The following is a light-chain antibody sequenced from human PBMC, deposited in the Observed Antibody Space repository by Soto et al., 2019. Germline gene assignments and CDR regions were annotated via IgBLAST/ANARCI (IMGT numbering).Light chain of an antibody. CDR2: DVS. V-gene: IGLV2-11*01. CDR3: CSYAGSYSYV. CDR1: RSDVGGYNF. Sequence: QSVLTQPRSVSESPGQSVTISCTGTRSDVGGYNFVSWYQQHPGKAPKLIIYDVSKRPSGVPDRFSGSKSDYTASLTISGLQAEDEADYYCCSYAGSYSYVFGTGTKVTVL. J-gene: IGLJ1*01.